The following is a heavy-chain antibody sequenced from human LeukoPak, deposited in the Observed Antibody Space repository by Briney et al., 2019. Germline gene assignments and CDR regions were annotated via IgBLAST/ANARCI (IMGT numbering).Heavy chain of an antibody. V-gene: IGHV1-2*02. CDR2: INPNSGGT. CDR1: GYTFTGYY. J-gene: IGHJ5*02. Sequence: ASVKVSCKASGYTFTGYYLNWVRQAPGQGLEWMGWINPNSGGTNYAQKFQGRVTMTTDTSMSTAYMELSRLTSDDTAVYYCARAGGRSWFDPWGQGTLVTVSS. CDR3: ARAGGRSWFDP.